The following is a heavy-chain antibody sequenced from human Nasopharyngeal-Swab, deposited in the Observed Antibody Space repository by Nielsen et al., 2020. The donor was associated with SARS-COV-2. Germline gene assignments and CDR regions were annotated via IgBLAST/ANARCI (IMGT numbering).Heavy chain of an antibody. CDR2: MNPNSGNT. Sequence: ASVTVSCQASVYTFPRYYIHLVRHPTGQGLECMGWMNPNSGNTGYAQKSQGRFTMTRNTSISTAYMELSSLRSEDTAVYYFARGYGDSGYDWGQYFQHWGQGTLVTVSS. V-gene: IGHV1-8*01. D-gene: IGHD5-12*01. CDR3: ARGYGDSGYDWGQYFQH. CDR1: VYTFPRYY. J-gene: IGHJ1*01.